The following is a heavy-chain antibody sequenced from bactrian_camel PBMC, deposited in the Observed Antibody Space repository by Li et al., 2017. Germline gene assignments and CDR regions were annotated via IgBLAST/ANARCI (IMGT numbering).Heavy chain of an antibody. Sequence: VQLVESGGGLVQPGGSLRLSCAASGFTFNAADMSWVRQAPGKALEWISTISIGSANMYYTNSVKGRFTISQDNAKNTRYLQMNNLKTEDTAMYYCATDCSTFPELNDWGLGTQVTVS. CDR2: ISIGSANM. CDR1: GFTFNAAD. D-gene: IGHD4*01. CDR3: ATDCSTFPELND. J-gene: IGHJ4*01. V-gene: IGHV3S40*01.